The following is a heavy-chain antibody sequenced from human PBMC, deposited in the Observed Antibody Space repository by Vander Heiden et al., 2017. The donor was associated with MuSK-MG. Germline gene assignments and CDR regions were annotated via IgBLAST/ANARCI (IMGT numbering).Heavy chain of an antibody. Sequence: EVQLLESGGGLVQPGGSLRLSRAASGFTFSSYGMSWVRQAAGKGLEWVSAISGSGGSTYYADSVKGRFTISRDNSKNTLYLQMNSLRAEDTAVYYCAKDRGYSYGLTFDYWGQGTLVTVSS. CDR3: AKDRGYSYGLTFDY. D-gene: IGHD5-18*01. J-gene: IGHJ4*02. V-gene: IGHV3-23*01. CDR2: ISGSGGST. CDR1: GFTFSSYG.